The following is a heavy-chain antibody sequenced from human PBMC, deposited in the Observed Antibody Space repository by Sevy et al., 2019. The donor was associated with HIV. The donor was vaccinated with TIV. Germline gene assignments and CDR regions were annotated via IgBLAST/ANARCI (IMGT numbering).Heavy chain of an antibody. Sequence: ASMKVSCKVSGYTLTELSMHWVRQVPGKGLEWMGSFDPEDDETIYSQKFQGRVTMTEDTSTDTAYMELSSLRSEDTAVYYCATTKDYYENSHEPFDYWGQGTLVTVSS. CDR1: GYTLTELS. J-gene: IGHJ4*02. CDR3: ATTKDYYENSHEPFDY. V-gene: IGHV1-24*01. CDR2: FDPEDDET. D-gene: IGHD3-22*01.